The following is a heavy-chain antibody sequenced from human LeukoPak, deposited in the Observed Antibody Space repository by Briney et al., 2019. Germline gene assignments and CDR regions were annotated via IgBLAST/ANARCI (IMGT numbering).Heavy chain of an antibody. CDR2: IYYSGST. CDR1: GGSISSYY. Sequence: SETLSLTCTVSGGSISSYYRSWIRQPPGKGLEWIGYIYYSGSTNYNPSLKSRVTISVDTSKNQFSLKLSSVAAADTAVYYCAREASGYDAFDIWGQGTMVTVSS. CDR3: AREASGYDAFDI. V-gene: IGHV4-59*12. J-gene: IGHJ3*02. D-gene: IGHD3-22*01.